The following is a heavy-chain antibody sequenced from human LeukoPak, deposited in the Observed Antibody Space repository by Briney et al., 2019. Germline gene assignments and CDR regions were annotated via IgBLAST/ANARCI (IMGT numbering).Heavy chain of an antibody. D-gene: IGHD6-13*01. Sequence: GGSLRLSCAASGFIFDDYAMHWVRQAPGKGLEWVSGISWNSGSIGYADSVKGRFTISRDNAKNSLYLQMNSLRAEDTALYYCAKDSAAAKGAFDIWGQGTMVTVSS. CDR1: GFIFDDYA. CDR2: ISWNSGSI. J-gene: IGHJ3*02. CDR3: AKDSAAAKGAFDI. V-gene: IGHV3-9*01.